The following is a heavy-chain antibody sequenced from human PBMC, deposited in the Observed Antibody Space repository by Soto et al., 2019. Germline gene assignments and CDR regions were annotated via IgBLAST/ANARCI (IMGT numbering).Heavy chain of an antibody. J-gene: IGHJ6*02. V-gene: IGHV1-69*13. D-gene: IGHD2-15*01. CDR2: IIPIFGTA. Sequence: SVKVSCKASGGTFSIYAIIWVRQAPGQGLEWMGGIIPIFGTANYAQKFQGRVTITADESTSTAYMELSSLRSEDTAVYYCARDLIYCRGGSCPNRYGMDAWGQGPTVTVSS. CDR3: ARDLIYCRGGSCPNRYGMDA. CDR1: GGTFSIYA.